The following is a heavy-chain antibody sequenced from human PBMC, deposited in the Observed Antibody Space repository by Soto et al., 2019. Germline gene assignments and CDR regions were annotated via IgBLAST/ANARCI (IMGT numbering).Heavy chain of an antibody. D-gene: IGHD2-8*01. CDR3: ARDGKDSGSGYANGGFDP. CDR2: IRGSGSST. Sequence: TGGSLILSWAASGFTFSNYAMSWVRRAPGKGLEWFSAIRGSGSSTYYADAVKGRFTISRDNSRNTQYLQMNSLRADDAALYYCARDGKDSGSGYANGGFDPWGQGTLVTVSS. J-gene: IGHJ5*02. CDR1: GFTFSNYA. V-gene: IGHV3-23*01.